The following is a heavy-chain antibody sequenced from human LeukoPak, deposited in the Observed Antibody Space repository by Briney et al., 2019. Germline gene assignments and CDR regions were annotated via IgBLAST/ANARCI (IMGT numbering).Heavy chain of an antibody. CDR1: GFTFSSYA. Sequence: GGSLRLSCAASGFTFSSYAMHWVRQAPGKGLGWVAVISYDGSNKYYADSVKGRFTISRDNSKNTLYLQMNSLRAEDTAVYYCGKEKGRWLQLPLYFDYWGQGTLVTVSS. CDR3: GKEKGRWLQLPLYFDY. D-gene: IGHD5-24*01. CDR2: ISYDGSNK. J-gene: IGHJ4*02. V-gene: IGHV3-30*04.